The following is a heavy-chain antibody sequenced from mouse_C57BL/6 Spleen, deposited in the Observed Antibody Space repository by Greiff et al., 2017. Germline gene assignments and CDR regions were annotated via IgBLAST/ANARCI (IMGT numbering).Heavy chain of an antibody. CDR2: ISSGGDYI. CDR3: TSIYYDYDGFDY. D-gene: IGHD2-4*01. J-gene: IGHJ2*01. CDR1: GFTFSSYA. Sequence: EVMLVESGEGLVKPGGSLKLSCAASGFTFSSYAMSWVRQTPEKRLEWVAYISSGGDYIYYADTVKGRFTISRDKARNTLYLQMSNLKSEDTAMYYCTSIYYDYDGFDYWGQGTTLTVSS. V-gene: IGHV5-9-1*02.